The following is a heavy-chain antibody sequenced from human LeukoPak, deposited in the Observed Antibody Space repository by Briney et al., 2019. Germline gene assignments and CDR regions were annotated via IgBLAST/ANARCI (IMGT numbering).Heavy chain of an antibody. D-gene: IGHD3-22*01. J-gene: IGHJ4*02. Sequence: GGSLRLSCAASGFTFSSYWMSWVRQAPGKGLEWLANIKKDGSEKYYVDSVKGRFTISRDNAKNSLYLQMNSLRAEDTAVYYCARGGTSYYYDSSGSDYWGQGTLVTVSS. CDR3: ARGGTSYYYDSSGSDY. CDR1: GFTFSSYW. V-gene: IGHV3-7*04. CDR2: IKKDGSEK.